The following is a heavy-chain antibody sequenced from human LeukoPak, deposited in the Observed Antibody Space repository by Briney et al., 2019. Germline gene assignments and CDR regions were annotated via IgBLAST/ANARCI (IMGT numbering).Heavy chain of an antibody. Sequence: PGGSLRLSCAASGFTFSSYSMNWVRQAPGKGLEWVSSISSGSSYIYYADSVKGRFTISRDNAKNSLFLQMNSLRAEDTAVYYCARVALSMGENGFDIWGQGTMVTVSS. J-gene: IGHJ3*02. CDR3: ARVALSMGENGFDI. CDR2: ISSGSSYI. D-gene: IGHD2/OR15-2a*01. V-gene: IGHV3-21*01. CDR1: GFTFSSYS.